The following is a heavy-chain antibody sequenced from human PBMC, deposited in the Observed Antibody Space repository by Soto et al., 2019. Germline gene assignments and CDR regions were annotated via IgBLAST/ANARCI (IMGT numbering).Heavy chain of an antibody. CDR1: GGSISSGGYY. D-gene: IGHD2-15*01. J-gene: IGHJ3*02. CDR2: IYYSGST. Sequence: SETLSLTCTVSGGSISSGGYYWSWIRQHPGKGLEWIGYIYYSGSTYYNPSLKSRVTISVDTSKNQFSLKLSSVTAADTAVYYCARDLGYCSGGSCYAPGAFDIWGQGTMVTVSS. V-gene: IGHV4-31*03. CDR3: ARDLGYCSGGSCYAPGAFDI.